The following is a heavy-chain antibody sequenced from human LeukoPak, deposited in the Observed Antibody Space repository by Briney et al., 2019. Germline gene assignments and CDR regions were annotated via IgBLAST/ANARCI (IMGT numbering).Heavy chain of an antibody. CDR3: AGQYSSSYYFDY. J-gene: IGHJ4*02. D-gene: IGHD6-13*01. V-gene: IGHV3-66*04. CDR2: MYSGGST. Sequence: GGSLRLACAASGFTFSSYAMSWVRQAPGKGLEWVSVMYSGGSTYYADSVKGRFTISRDNSKNTLYLQMNSLRAEDPAVYYCAGQYSSSYYFDYWGQGTLVTVSS. CDR1: GFTFSSYA.